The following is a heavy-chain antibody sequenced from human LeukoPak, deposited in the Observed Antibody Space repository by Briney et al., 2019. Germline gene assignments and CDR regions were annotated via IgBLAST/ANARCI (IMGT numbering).Heavy chain of an antibody. D-gene: IGHD6-19*01. CDR2: IYSSDNT. Sequence: GGSLRLSCAASGFTVSNNYMSWVPEAPRKGLEWVSIIYSSDNTYYADSVKGRFTISRDNSKNTLFLQMNGLRAEDTAVYYCARGITNIAVGDYWGQGTLVTVSS. J-gene: IGHJ4*02. CDR3: ARGITNIAVGDY. V-gene: IGHV3-53*01. CDR1: GFTVSNNY.